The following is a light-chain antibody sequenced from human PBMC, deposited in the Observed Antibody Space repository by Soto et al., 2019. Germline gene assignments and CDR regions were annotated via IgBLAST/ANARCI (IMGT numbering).Light chain of an antibody. CDR3: QQLKTYPFT. CDR1: QGISSV. Sequence: AIQLTQSPSSLSASVGDRVSITCRASQGISSVLAWYQHKPGKAPKILIYDASSLQSGVPSRFSGSESGTECTLTISSLQPEDFATYYCQQLKTYPFTLGQGTRLEIK. J-gene: IGKJ5*01. CDR2: DAS. V-gene: IGKV1-13*02.